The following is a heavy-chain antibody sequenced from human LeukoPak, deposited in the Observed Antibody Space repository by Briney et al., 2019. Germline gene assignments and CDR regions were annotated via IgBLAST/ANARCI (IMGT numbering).Heavy chain of an antibody. CDR2: TVSRGTT. J-gene: IGHJ5*02. D-gene: IGHD6-19*01. CDR1: GFTFTSDA. CDR3: AKCSTSAYTTGWCNWIDP. Sequence: GGSLRLSCVASGFTFTSDAMNWVRQAPGKGLEWVSSTVSRGTTQYAESVKGRFTVSRDTSKNTLYLQMNSLRADDTAVYYCAKCSTSAYTTGWCNWIDPWGQGTLVTVSS. V-gene: IGHV3-23*01.